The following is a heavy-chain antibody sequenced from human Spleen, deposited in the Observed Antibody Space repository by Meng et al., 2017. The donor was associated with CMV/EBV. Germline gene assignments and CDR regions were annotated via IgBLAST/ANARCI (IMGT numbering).Heavy chain of an antibody. J-gene: IGHJ4*02. Sequence: ASVKVSCKASRGTFSNYAISWVRQAPGQVLEWMGWLNPNSGGTNYAQKFQGRVTMTRDTSISTAYMELSRLRSDDTAVYYCARMETYNWTSDYWGQGTLVTVSS. V-gene: IGHV1-2*02. CDR1: RGTFSNYA. D-gene: IGHD1-20*01. CDR2: LNPNSGGT. CDR3: ARMETYNWTSDY.